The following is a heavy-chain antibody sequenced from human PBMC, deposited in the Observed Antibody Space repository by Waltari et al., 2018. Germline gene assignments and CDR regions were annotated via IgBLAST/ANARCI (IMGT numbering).Heavy chain of an antibody. J-gene: IGHJ4*02. CDR2: IYYSGST. V-gene: IGHV4-59*01. Sequence: QVQLQESGPGLVKPSETLSLTCTVSGGSISSYYWSWIRQPPGKGLEWIGYIYYSGSTNYNPSLKSRVTISVDTSKNQFSLKLSSVTAADTAVYYCARTIYSSSSYFDYWGQGTLVTVSS. D-gene: IGHD6-6*01. CDR1: GGSISSYY. CDR3: ARTIYSSSSYFDY.